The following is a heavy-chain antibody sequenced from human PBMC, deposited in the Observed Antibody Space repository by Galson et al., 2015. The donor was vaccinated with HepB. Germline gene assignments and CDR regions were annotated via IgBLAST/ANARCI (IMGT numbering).Heavy chain of an antibody. V-gene: IGHV1-18*04. Sequence: SVKVSCKASGYTFTTDALTWVRQAPGQRLEWMGWISAHSGHTKYAQKFQGRAVMTTDTSTDTAYLELRSLKLDDTAVYYCARALTGTWSDVLDSWGQGTLVRVSS. CDR3: ARALTGTWSDVLDS. CDR1: GYTFTTDA. J-gene: IGHJ4*02. CDR2: ISAHSGHT. D-gene: IGHD3-9*01.